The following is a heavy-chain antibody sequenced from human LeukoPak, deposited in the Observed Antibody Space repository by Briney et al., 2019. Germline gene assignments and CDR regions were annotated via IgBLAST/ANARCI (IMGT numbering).Heavy chain of an antibody. CDR3: ASGPSRCSSTSCYARLGYFQH. CDR2: IIPIFGTA. D-gene: IGHD2-2*01. V-gene: IGHV1-69*01. J-gene: IGHJ1*01. CDR1: GGTFSSYA. Sequence: SVKVSCKASGGTFSSYAISWVRQAPGQGLEWMGGIIPIFGTANYAQKFQGRVTITADESTSTAYMELSSLRSEDTAVYYCASGPSRCSSTSCYARLGYFQHWGRGTLVTVSS.